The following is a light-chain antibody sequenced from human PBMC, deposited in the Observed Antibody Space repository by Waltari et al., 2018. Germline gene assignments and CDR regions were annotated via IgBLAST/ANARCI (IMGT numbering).Light chain of an antibody. V-gene: IGKV3-11*01. Sequence: IVLTQSPATLSLSPGERATLYCRASQSVSSYLAWYQQKPGQAPRLLIYDASKRITGIPARFSGSGSGTDFTLTISSLEPEDFAVYYCQQRSDWRGLTFGGGTKVEIK. CDR3: QQRSDWRGLT. J-gene: IGKJ4*01. CDR2: DAS. CDR1: QSVSSY.